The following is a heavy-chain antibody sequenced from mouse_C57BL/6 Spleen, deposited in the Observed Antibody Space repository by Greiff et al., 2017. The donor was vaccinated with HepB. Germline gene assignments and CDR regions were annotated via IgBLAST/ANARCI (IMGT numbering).Heavy chain of an antibody. CDR2: IRNKANGYTT. CDR3: ARSPRGMDY. Sequence: DVKLVESGGGLVQPGGSLSLSCAASGFTFTDYYMSWVRQPPGKALEWLGFIRNKANGYTTEYSASVKGRFTISRDNFQSILYLQMNALRAEDSATYYCARSPRGMDYWGQGTSVTVSS. D-gene: IGHD3-3*01. CDR1: GFTFTDYY. V-gene: IGHV7-3*01. J-gene: IGHJ4*01.